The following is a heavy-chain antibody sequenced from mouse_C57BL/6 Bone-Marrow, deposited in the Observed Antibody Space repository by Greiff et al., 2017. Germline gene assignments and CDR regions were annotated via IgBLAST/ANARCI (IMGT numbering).Heavy chain of an antibody. Sequence: QVQLQQSGPELVKPGASVKLSCKASGYTFTSYDINWVKQRPGQGLEWIGWIYPRVGSTKYNEKFKGKATLNVDTSSSTAYMGLHSLTSEDSAVYFCARLEFDGSSGDWCFDVWGTETTVTVSS. CDR2: IYPRVGST. V-gene: IGHV1-85*01. CDR3: ARLEFDGSSGDWCFDV. J-gene: IGHJ1*03. D-gene: IGHD1-1*01. CDR1: GYTFTSYD.